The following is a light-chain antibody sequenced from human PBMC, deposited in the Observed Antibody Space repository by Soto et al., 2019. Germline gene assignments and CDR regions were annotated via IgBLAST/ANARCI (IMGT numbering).Light chain of an antibody. Sequence: EIVLTQSPGTLSLPPGERATLSCRASQTVSSSYLAGYQQKPGQAPRLLISGASNRATGIPDRFSASGSGTDFTLSVSRLEPEDFAVYYCQQYYSSPWTFGQGTQVEMK. V-gene: IGKV3-20*01. CDR2: GAS. J-gene: IGKJ1*01. CDR3: QQYYSSPWT. CDR1: QTVSSSY.